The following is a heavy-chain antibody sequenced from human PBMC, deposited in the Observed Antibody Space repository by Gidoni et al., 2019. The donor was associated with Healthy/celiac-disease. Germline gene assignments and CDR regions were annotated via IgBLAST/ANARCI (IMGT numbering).Heavy chain of an antibody. V-gene: IGHV3-33*01. D-gene: IGHD3-22*01. CDR1: GFPFSSYG. J-gene: IGHJ4*02. CDR2: IWYDGSNK. CDR3: ARDRYYYGSSGYYRYFDY. Sequence: QVQLVESGGGVVQPGRSLRLSCAASGFPFSSYGMHWVRQAPGKGLEWVAVIWYDGSNKYYADSVKGRFTISRDNSKNTLYLQMNSLRAEDTAVYYCARDRYYYGSSGYYRYFDYWGQGTLVTVSS.